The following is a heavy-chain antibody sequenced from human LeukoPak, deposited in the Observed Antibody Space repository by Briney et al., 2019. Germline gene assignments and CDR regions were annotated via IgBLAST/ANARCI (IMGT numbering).Heavy chain of an antibody. Sequence: GESLKISCKGSGYSFTSYCIAWVRQKPGKGLEYMGIIYPADSDTRYSPSLQGQVTISADKSISTAYLQWSSLKASDTAMYYCARAKLRWLQDDYWGQGTLVTVSS. CDR1: GYSFTSYC. D-gene: IGHD5-24*01. CDR2: IYPADSDT. J-gene: IGHJ4*02. CDR3: ARAKLRWLQDDY. V-gene: IGHV5-51*01.